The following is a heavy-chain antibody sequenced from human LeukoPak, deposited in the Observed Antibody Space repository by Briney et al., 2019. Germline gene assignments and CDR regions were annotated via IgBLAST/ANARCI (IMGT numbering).Heavy chain of an antibody. CDR1: GGTFSSYA. Sequence: ASVKVSCKASGGTFSSYAISWVRQAPGQGLEWMGGIIPIFGTANYAQKFQGRATITADESTSTAYMELSSLRSEDTAVYYCASAPDYCSGGSCLSYGMDVWGQGTTVTVSS. V-gene: IGHV1-69*13. CDR3: ASAPDYCSGGSCLSYGMDV. D-gene: IGHD2-15*01. J-gene: IGHJ6*02. CDR2: IIPIFGTA.